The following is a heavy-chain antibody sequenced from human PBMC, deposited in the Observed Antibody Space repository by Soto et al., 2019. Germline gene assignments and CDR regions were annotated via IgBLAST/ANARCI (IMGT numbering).Heavy chain of an antibody. D-gene: IGHD2-15*01. Sequence: EVQLVESGGDLVQSGGSLRLSCAASGFSFSNYSMNWVRQAPGKGLQWLSYISSSGRTIYYADSVMGRFTISRDRAKNSVYLHMNSLRGGATAVYDCARHNSVVFYDAFDMWGQGTMVTVSS. CDR3: ARHNSVVFYDAFDM. CDR1: GFSFSNYS. V-gene: IGHV3-48*01. J-gene: IGHJ3*02. CDR2: ISSSGRTI.